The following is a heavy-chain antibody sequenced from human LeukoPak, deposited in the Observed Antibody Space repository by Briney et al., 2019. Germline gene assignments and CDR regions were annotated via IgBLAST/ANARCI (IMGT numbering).Heavy chain of an antibody. J-gene: IGHJ4*02. D-gene: IGHD6-19*01. V-gene: IGHV1-2*02. CDR1: GYTFTGYY. CDR3: ATTLVATIQPRGSGIAVAGALDY. Sequence: ASVKVSCKASGYTFTGYYMHWVRQAPGQGLEWMGWINPNSGGTNYAQKFQGRVTMTRDTSISTAYMELSRLRSEDTAVYYCATTLVATIQPRGSGIAVAGALDYWGQGTLVTVSS. CDR2: INPNSGGT.